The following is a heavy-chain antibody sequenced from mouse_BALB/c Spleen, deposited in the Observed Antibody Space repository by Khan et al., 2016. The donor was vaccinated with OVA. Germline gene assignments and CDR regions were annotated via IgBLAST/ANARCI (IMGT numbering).Heavy chain of an antibody. CDR2: IYPSDSYT. D-gene: IGHD2-14*01. V-gene: IGHV1-69*02. CDR1: GYTFTNYW. Sequence: VQLQQPGTELVRPGASMKLSCKASGYTFTNYWINWVKQRPGQGLEWIGNIYPSDSYTNYNQKFKDKATLTVDESSSTAYMQLSSPTSEDSAVYYCSREVRLHYYAMDYWGQGTSVTVSS. CDR3: SREVRLHYYAMDY. J-gene: IGHJ4*01.